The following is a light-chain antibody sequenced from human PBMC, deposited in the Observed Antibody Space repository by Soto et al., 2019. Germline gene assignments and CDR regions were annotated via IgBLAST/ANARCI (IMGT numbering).Light chain of an antibody. CDR1: SSDIGGYSY. Sequence: QSVLTQPASVSGSPGQSIAISCTGTSSDIGGYSYVSWYQHHPGKAPKFIIYDITNRPSGVSDRFSGSKSGNTASLTISGLQSDEEAVYFCSSYTSTSTRVLFGGGTKLTVL. CDR2: DIT. CDR3: SSYTSTSTRVL. V-gene: IGLV2-14*03. J-gene: IGLJ2*01.